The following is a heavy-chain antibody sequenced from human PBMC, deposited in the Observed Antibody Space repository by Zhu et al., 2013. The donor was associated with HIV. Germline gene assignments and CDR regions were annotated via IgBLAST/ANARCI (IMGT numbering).Heavy chain of an antibody. CDR3: ARGPHRMNYIDY. Sequence: VHLGQSGAEVKKPGASVKVSCKGSGYTFITYDIYWVRQANGQGLEWMGWMNPNTGSTGYAQKFQGRVTMTRNASINTAYMEVSSLRSEDAAVYFCARGPHRMNYIDYWGQGTLITVSS. J-gene: IGHJ4*02. CDR1: GYTFITYD. V-gene: IGHV1-8*01. CDR2: MNPNTGST.